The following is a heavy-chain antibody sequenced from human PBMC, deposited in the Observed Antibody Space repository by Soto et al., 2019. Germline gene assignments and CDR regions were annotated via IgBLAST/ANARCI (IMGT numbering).Heavy chain of an antibody. V-gene: IGHV1-2*02. Sequence: ASLKVSCKASGDTFINYYMHWVRQAPGQGFEWMGRISPKSGGTNYAQKSQGRVSMTWDTSLKTAYMELSSLMSDDTAVYYCARPPGYLSASHYFELWGQGTLVTVSS. CDR3: ARPPGYLSASHYFEL. CDR1: GDTFINYY. D-gene: IGHD3-16*02. J-gene: IGHJ4*02. CDR2: ISPKSGGT.